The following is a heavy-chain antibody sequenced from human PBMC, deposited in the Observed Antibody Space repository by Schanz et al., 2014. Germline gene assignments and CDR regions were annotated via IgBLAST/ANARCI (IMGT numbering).Heavy chain of an antibody. J-gene: IGHJ4*02. D-gene: IGHD4-17*01. Sequence: QVQLLQFGGGVVQPGRSLRLSCSVSGFSLNTYGIHWFRQPAGKGLEWVAVIWNNGVTKYYADSVRGRFTISRDRFQNTLYLRMSSLRAEDTAVYYCARPRFDYGEVDYWGQGTLVTVSS. CDR3: ARPRFDYGEVDY. CDR1: GFSLNTYG. V-gene: IGHV3-33*01. CDR2: IWNNGVTK.